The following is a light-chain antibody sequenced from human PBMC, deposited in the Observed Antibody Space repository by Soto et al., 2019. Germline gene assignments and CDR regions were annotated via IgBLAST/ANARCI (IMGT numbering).Light chain of an antibody. Sequence: DIQMTQSPSALSASVGDRVTITCRASQNIKKYFNWYRQKPGKAPDLLIYTASSLQVGFPSRFSGSGSGTDFTLTITSLQPEDSATYYCQQSFSSPLTFGGGTKVDIK. CDR3: QQSFSSPLT. V-gene: IGKV1-39*01. CDR1: QNIKKY. J-gene: IGKJ4*01. CDR2: TAS.